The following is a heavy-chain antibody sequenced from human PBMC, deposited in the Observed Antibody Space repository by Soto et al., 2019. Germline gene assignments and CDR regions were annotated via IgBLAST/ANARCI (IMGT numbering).Heavy chain of an antibody. CDR3: ANSQKGYNWNYFDH. J-gene: IGHJ4*02. CDR2: VFYTGFT. V-gene: IGHV4-39*01. CDR1: GASISGSYYY. Sequence: SETLSLTCAVSGASISGSYYYWAWLRQSPGKGPEWIGSVFYTGFTSYNPSLESRVSVSVDTSKSQFSLKLSAVTAADTAVYYCANSQKGYNWNYFDHWGQGALVTV. D-gene: IGHD1-20*01.